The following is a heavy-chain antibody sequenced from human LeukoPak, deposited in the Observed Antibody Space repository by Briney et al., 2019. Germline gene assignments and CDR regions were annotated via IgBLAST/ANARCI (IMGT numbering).Heavy chain of an antibody. CDR1: GYTFTSYD. V-gene: IGHV1-8*03. J-gene: IGHJ5*02. CDR3: AREGYYYDSRGSIP. Sequence: ASVKVSCKASGYTFTSYDINWVQQATGQGLEWMGWMNPNSGNTGYAQKFQGRVTITRNTSISTAYMELSRLRSDDTAVYYCAREGYYYDSRGSIPWGQGTLVTVSS. D-gene: IGHD3-22*01. CDR2: MNPNSGNT.